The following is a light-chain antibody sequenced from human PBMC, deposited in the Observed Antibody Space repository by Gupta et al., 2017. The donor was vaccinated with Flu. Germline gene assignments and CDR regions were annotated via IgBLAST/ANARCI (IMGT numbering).Light chain of an antibody. CDR3: SSCISSSTLV. V-gene: IGLV2-14*01. J-gene: IGLJ2*01. CDR2: GVT. Sequence: SITISCTGTSSDVGAYNYVSCYQHTPGQAPKLLIYGVTSRPSGGSNRFSASKSGATASLTISGLQAEDEADYYCSSCISSSTLVFGGGTKLTVL. CDR1: SSDVGAYNY.